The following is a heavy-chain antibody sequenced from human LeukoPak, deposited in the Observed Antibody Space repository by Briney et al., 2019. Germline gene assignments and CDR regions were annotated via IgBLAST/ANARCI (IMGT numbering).Heavy chain of an antibody. Sequence: GGSLRLSCAVSGFTFSSYWMHWVRQAPGKGLVWVSRISSDESSTSYADSVKGRFTISRDNVKNTLYLHMNSLRAEDTAVYYCARTIAGAGSYYGGTGFDYWGQGTLVTVSS. CDR2: ISSDESST. J-gene: IGHJ4*02. D-gene: IGHD6-19*01. CDR1: GFTFSSYW. CDR3: ARTIAGAGSYYGGTGFDY. V-gene: IGHV3-74*01.